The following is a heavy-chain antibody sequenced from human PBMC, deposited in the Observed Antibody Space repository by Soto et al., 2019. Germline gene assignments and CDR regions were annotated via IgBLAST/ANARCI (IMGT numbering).Heavy chain of an antibody. CDR1: GYTFTSYG. Sequence: ASVKVSCKASGYTFTSYGISWVRQAPGQGLEWMGWISAYNGNTNYAQKLQGRVTMTTDTSTSTAYMELRSLRSDDTAVYYCARAEYYDILTGRNWFDPWGQGTLVTVS. V-gene: IGHV1-18*01. J-gene: IGHJ5*02. CDR2: ISAYNGNT. D-gene: IGHD3-9*01. CDR3: ARAEYYDILTGRNWFDP.